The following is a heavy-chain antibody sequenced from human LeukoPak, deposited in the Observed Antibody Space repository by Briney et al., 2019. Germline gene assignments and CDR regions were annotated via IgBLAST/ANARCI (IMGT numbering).Heavy chain of an antibody. CDR1: GGSISSFY. J-gene: IGHJ4*02. D-gene: IGHD4-23*01. CDR2: IYTSGSP. Sequence: PSETLSLTCTVSGGSISSFYWNWIRQPAEKGLEWIGRIYTSGSPNYTPPLKSRVTMSVDTSKNQFSLKLSSVTAADTAVYYCARDFAYGGNFYFDYWGQGALVTVSS. CDR3: ARDFAYGGNFYFDY. V-gene: IGHV4-4*07.